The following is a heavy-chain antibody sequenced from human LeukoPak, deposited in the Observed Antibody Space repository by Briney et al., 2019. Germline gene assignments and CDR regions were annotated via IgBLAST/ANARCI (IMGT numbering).Heavy chain of an antibody. CDR2: IDPSDSYT. D-gene: IGHD5-12*01. V-gene: IGHV5-10-1*01. J-gene: IGHJ4*02. Sequence: KSGESLKISCKGSGYTFTNHWISWVRQMPGKGLEWMGKIDPSDSYTNYSPSFQGHVTISADKSISTAYLQWSSLKASDTAMYYCARAPDSDSGYDYFDYWGQGTLGTVSS. CDR3: ARAPDSDSGYDYFDY. CDR1: GYTFTNHW.